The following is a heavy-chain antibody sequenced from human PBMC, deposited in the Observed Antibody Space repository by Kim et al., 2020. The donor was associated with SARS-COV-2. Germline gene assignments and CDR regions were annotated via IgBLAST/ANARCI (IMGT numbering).Heavy chain of an antibody. Sequence: SVKVSCKASGGTFSSYAISWVRQAPGQGLEWMGGIIPIFGTANYAQKFQGRVTITADESTSTAYMELSSLRSEDTAVYYCARGNKSNYGSGRSSFDYWGQGTLVTVSS. CDR2: IIPIFGTA. CDR1: GGTFSSYA. V-gene: IGHV1-69*13. CDR3: ARGNKSNYGSGRSSFDY. J-gene: IGHJ4*02. D-gene: IGHD3-10*01.